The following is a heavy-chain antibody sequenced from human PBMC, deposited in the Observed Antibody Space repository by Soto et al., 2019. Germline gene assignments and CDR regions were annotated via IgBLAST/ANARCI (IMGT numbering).Heavy chain of an antibody. Sequence: QVQLVQSGAEVKKPGSSVKISCKASGGTFSSNTINWVRQAAGQGLEWMGGIIPLFGTANYAEKFQGRVTITADKSTTTEYMELNSRRSEDTAVYFCASKAACGGDCYAFDSWGQGTLVTVSS. CDR1: GGTFSSNT. CDR2: IIPLFGTA. V-gene: IGHV1-69*06. CDR3: ASKAACGGDCYAFDS. D-gene: IGHD2-21*02. J-gene: IGHJ4*02.